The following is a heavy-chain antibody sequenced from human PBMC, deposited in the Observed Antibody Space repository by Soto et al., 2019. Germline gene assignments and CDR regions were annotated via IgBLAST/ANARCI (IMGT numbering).Heavy chain of an antibody. Sequence: QVQLVESGGGVVQPGRSLRLSCVASGFTFSNYGMHWVRQAPGKGLEWVAIISYDGSNTYYADSVKGRFTISRDNSKNTLYMQMNSLRAEDTSVYYCAKEGGLSGSYYISSSYYFAYWGHGTLVTVSS. J-gene: IGHJ4*01. CDR2: ISYDGSNT. V-gene: IGHV3-30*18. CDR1: GFTFSNYG. D-gene: IGHD1-26*01. CDR3: AKEGGLSGSYYISSSYYFAY.